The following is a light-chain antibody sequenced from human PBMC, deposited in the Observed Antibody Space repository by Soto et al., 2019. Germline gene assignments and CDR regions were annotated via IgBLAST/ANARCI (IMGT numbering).Light chain of an antibody. J-gene: IGKJ1*01. V-gene: IGKV3-20*01. CDR1: QSISSNS. Sequence: EIVLTQSPGTLSLSPGERATLSCRASQSISSNSLAWYQQKAGQAPRLVIYGASSRASGIPDRFSGSGSGTDFRLSISRLEPEDFAVYFCQQYSDSPRTFGQGTKVEIK. CDR2: GAS. CDR3: QQYSDSPRT.